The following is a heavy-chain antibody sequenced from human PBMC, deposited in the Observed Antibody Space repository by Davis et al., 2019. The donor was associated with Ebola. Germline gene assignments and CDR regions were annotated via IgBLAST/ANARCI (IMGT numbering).Heavy chain of an antibody. CDR3: ARAGYCTGGVCYAGYYYYGMDV. J-gene: IGHJ6*02. V-gene: IGHV4-31*03. D-gene: IGHD2-8*02. CDR1: GGSISSGGYY. CDR2: IYYSGST. Sequence: SETLSLTCTVSGGSISSGGYYWSWIRQHPGKGLEWIGYIYYSGSTYYNPSLKSRVTISVDKSKNQFSLKLSSVTAADTAVYYCARAGYCTGGVCYAGYYYYGMDVWGQGTTVTVSS.